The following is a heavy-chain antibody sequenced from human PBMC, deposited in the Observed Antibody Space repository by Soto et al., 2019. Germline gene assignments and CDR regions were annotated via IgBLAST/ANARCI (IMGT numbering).Heavy chain of an antibody. V-gene: IGHV1-69*01. CDR1: GGTFSSYA. Sequence: QVQLVQSGAEVKKPGSSVKVSCKASGGTFSSYAISWVRQAPGQGLEWMGGIIPIFGTANYAQKFQGRVTILADESTCTAYMELSSLRSEDTAVYYCACGIDPDQKEYYYDSSGPEGYFDYWGQGTLVTVSS. J-gene: IGHJ4*02. CDR3: ACGIDPDQKEYYYDSSGPEGYFDY. D-gene: IGHD3-22*01. CDR2: IIPIFGTA.